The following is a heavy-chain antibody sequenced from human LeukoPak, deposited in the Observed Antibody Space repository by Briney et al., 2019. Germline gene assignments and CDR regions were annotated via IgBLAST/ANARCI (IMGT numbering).Heavy chain of an antibody. J-gene: IGHJ4*02. CDR2: ISYDGSNK. CDR3: NTDFNGPYDY. CDR1: GFTFSSYG. D-gene: IGHD3-3*01. V-gene: IGHV3-30*03. Sequence: GGSLRLSCAASGFTFSSYGMHWVRQAPGKGLEWVAVISYDGSNKYYADSVKGRFTISRDNSKNTLYLQMNSLKTEDTAVYYCNTDFNGPYDYWGQGTLVIVSS.